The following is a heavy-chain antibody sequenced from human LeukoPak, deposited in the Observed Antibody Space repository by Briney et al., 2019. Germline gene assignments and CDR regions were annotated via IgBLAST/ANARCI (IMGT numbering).Heavy chain of an antibody. CDR1: GGSISSSCYY. J-gene: IGHJ4*02. V-gene: IGHV4-39*01. D-gene: IGHD3-22*01. Sequence: SETLSLTCTVSGGSISSSCYYWGWIRQPPGKGLEWIGSIYYSRSTYYNPSLKSRVTISVDTSQNQFSLKLSAVTAADPAVYYCLSGDSSGGPDYWGQGTLVTVSS. CDR3: LSGDSSGGPDY. CDR2: IYYSRST.